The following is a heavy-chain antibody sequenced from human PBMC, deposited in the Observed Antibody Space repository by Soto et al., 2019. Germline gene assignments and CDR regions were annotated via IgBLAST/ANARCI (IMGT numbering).Heavy chain of an antibody. CDR2: IYTDGST. CDR3: ASVKEGWGSYFDY. CDR1: GITVSSNY. V-gene: IGHV3-53*01. Sequence: GVLRLSCAASGITVSSNYMSWVRQAPGKGLEWVSVIYTDGSTYYADSVKGRFTISRDNSKNTLYLQMNSLRAEDTAVYYCASVKEGWGSYFDYCGQEAQVTVSS. J-gene: IGHJ4*02. D-gene: IGHD3-16*01.